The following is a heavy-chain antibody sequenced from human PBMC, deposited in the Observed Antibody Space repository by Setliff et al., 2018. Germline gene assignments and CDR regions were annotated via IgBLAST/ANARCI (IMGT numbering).Heavy chain of an antibody. J-gene: IGHJ4*02. V-gene: IGHV3-7*01. Sequence: PGGSLRLSCAASGFTFSSYWMSWVRQAPGKGLEWVANIKQDGSEKYYVDSVKGRFTISRDNAKNSLYLQMNSLRAEDTAVYYCASPSRADPWDCWGQGTQVTVSS. D-gene: IGHD1-26*01. CDR1: GFTFSSYW. CDR3: ASPSRADPWDC. CDR2: IKQDGSEK.